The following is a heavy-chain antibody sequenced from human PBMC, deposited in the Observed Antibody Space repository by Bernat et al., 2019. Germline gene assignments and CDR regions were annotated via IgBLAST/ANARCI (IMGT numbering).Heavy chain of an antibody. D-gene: IGHD1-1*01. CDR1: GGSVSSGSYY. CDR3: ARDGYNWNGGRWFDP. J-gene: IGHJ5*02. V-gene: IGHV4-61*01. CDR2: IYYSGST. Sequence: QVQLQESGPGLVKPSETLSLTCTVSGGSVSSGSYYWSWIRQPPGKGLEWIGYIYYSGSTNYNPSLKSRVTISVDTSKNQFSLKLSSVTAADTAVYYCARDGYNWNGGRWFDPWGQGTLVTVSS.